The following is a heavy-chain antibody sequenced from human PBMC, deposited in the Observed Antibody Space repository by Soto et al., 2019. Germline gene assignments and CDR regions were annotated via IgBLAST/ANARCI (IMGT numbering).Heavy chain of an antibody. CDR2: VKQDGSEK. Sequence: GGSLRLSCAASGFTFSSYWMSWVRQAPGKGLEWVANVKQDGSEKYYVDSVKGRFTISRDNAKNSLYLQMNSLRAEDTAVYYCARGFLEWLLGQYYYYGMDVWGQGTTVTVSS. CDR1: GFTFSSYW. CDR3: ARGFLEWLLGQYYYYGMDV. V-gene: IGHV3-7*01. D-gene: IGHD3-3*01. J-gene: IGHJ6*02.